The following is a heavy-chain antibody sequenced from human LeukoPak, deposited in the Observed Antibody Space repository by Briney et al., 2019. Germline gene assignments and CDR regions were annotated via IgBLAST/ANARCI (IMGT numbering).Heavy chain of an antibody. D-gene: IGHD3-10*01. CDR2: INTDGSST. CDR3: VGGGFGELYDY. J-gene: IGHJ4*02. Sequence: GGSLRLSCAASGFTFSSYWMHWVRQAPGKGLVWVSRINTDGSSTSYADSVKGRFTISRDNAKNSLYLQMNSLRAEDTAVYYCVGGGFGELYDYWGQGALVTVSS. V-gene: IGHV3-74*01. CDR1: GFTFSSYW.